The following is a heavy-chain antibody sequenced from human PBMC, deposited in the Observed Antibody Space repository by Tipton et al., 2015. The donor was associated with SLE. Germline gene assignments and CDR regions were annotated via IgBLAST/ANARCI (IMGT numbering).Heavy chain of an antibody. CDR3: ASLLMVYDAFDI. D-gene: IGHD2-8*01. J-gene: IGHJ3*02. CDR1: GFTFSDYY. Sequence: LRLSCAASGFTFSDYYRSWIRQPPGKGLEWIGEINHSGSTNYNPSLKSRVTISVDTSKNQFSLKLSSVTAADTAVYYCASLLMVYDAFDIWGQGTMVTVSS. CDR2: INHSGST. V-gene: IGHV4-34*01.